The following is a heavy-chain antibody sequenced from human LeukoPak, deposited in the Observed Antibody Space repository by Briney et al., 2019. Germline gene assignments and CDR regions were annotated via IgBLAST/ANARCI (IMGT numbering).Heavy chain of an antibody. V-gene: IGHV3-48*03. Sequence: GASLRLSCAASAFTFSSDEMGWVRQAPGKGLEWVSYISSGGGNIHYADSVKGRFTISRDNAKNSLFLQMNRLRAGDTAVYYCARERSQNLFDYWGKGTLVTVSS. CDR3: ARERSQNLFDY. D-gene: IGHD2/OR15-2a*01. J-gene: IGHJ4*02. CDR2: ISSGGGNI. CDR1: AFTFSSDE.